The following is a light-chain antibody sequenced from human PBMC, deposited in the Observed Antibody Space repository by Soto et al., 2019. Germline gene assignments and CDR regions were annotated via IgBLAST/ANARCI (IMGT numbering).Light chain of an antibody. V-gene: IGLV1-51*01. Sequence: QSVLPQPPSVSEAPGQKVTISCSGSSSNIGNNYVSWYQQLPGTAPKLLIYDNNKRPSGIPDRFSGSKSGTSATLGITGLQTGDEDDYYCETWYSSLSAVVLGGGTQLTVL. CDR1: SSNIGNNY. CDR2: DNN. CDR3: ETWYSSLSAVV. J-gene: IGLJ2*01.